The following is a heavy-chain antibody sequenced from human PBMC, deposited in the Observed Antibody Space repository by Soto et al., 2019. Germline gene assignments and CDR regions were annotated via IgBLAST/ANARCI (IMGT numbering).Heavy chain of an antibody. D-gene: IGHD5-12*01. Sequence: GGSLRLSCAASGFTFSSYAMHVVRQAPGTGLEGVSAISYEGSNKYYADSVKGRFTISRDNSKNTLYLHMNSLRTEDTAVYYCARALGPMATATFDYWGQGALVTVSS. V-gene: IGHV3-30-3*01. J-gene: IGHJ4*02. CDR2: ISYEGSNK. CDR1: GFTFSSYA. CDR3: ARALGPMATATFDY.